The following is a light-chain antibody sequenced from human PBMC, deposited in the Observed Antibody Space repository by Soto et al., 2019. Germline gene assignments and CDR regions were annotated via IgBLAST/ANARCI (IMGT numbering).Light chain of an antibody. Sequence: DIQMTQSPSTLSASIGDRVTITCRASQSVDTWLAWDQQKPGKAPKLLIYKASSLQTGVPSRFSGSGSGTEFTLNISSLQPDDFATYYCQHYNDYSRMFGQGTKVEIK. CDR1: QSVDTW. CDR3: QHYNDYSRM. CDR2: KAS. J-gene: IGKJ1*01. V-gene: IGKV1-5*03.